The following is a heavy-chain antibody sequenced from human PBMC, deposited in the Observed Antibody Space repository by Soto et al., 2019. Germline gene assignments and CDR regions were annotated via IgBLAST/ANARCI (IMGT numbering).Heavy chain of an antibody. CDR2: IYPGDSDT. V-gene: IGHV5-51*01. CDR3: ARHKGADSSGYYPALY. J-gene: IGHJ4*02. D-gene: IGHD3-22*01. Sequence: PGESLKISCKGSGYSFTSYWIGWVRQMPGKGLEWMGIIYPGDSDTIYSPSFQGQVTISADKSISTAYLQWSSLKASDTAMYYCARHKGADSSGYYPALYWGQGTRVTVSS. CDR1: GYSFTSYW.